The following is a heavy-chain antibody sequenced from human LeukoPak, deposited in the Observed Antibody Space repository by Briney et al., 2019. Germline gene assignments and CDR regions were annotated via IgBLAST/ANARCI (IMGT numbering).Heavy chain of an antibody. CDR1: GFTFSSYS. V-gene: IGHV3-21*01. CDR3: ARDHSGSFDY. J-gene: IGHJ4*02. D-gene: IGHD1-26*01. Sequence: GGSLRLSCAASGFTFSSYSMNWVRQAPGQGLERVSSISSSSSYIYYADSVKWRFTISRHNAKNSLYVQMNSLRAEDTAVYYCARDHSGSFDYWGQGTLVTVSS. CDR2: ISSSSSYI.